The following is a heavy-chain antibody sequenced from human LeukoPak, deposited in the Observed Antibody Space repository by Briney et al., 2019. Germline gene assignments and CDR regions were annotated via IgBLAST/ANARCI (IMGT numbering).Heavy chain of an antibody. CDR1: AFTFSSYA. CDR2: ISYDGSNK. Sequence: GRSLRLSCAASAFTFSSYAMHWVRQAPGKGLEWVAVISYDGSNKYYADSVKGRFTISRDNSKNTLYLQMNSLRAEDTAVYYCARDRPSYDFWSGYSYYFDYWGQGTLVTVSS. J-gene: IGHJ4*02. CDR3: ARDRPSYDFWSGYSYYFDY. D-gene: IGHD3-3*01. V-gene: IGHV3-30*04.